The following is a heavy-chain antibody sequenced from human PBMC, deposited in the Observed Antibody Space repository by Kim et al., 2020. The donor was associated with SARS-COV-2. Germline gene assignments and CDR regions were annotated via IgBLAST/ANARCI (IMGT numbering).Heavy chain of an antibody. D-gene: IGHD6-19*01. CDR3: ARDVIWQWSIADV. J-gene: IGHJ6*02. V-gene: IGHV3-11*01. Sequence: SLKALFTTSRDNAKNALYLQMSSLRAEDTAVYYCARDVIWQWSIADVWGQGTTVTVSS.